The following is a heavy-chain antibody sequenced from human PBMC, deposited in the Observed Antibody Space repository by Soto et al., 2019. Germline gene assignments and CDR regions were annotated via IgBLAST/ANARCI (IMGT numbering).Heavy chain of an antibody. J-gene: IGHJ6*03. CDR2: IHHSGGT. V-gene: IGHV4-4*02. D-gene: IGHD2-2*01. Sequence: QVQLQESGPGQVEPSGTLSLTCAGSSGSISSDNWWSWVRQSPEKGLEWIGEIHHSGGTNYNPSLTSLVTMSVDKSQNQFALKLRFVTAADSAVYYCTRVDVPDIRGWATRSSYYYSLAVWGKGTTVTVSS. CDR3: TRVDVPDIRGWATRSSYYYSLAV. CDR1: SGSISSDNW.